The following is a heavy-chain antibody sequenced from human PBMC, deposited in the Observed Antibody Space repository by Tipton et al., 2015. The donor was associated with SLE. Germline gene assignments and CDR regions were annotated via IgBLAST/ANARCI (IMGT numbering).Heavy chain of an antibody. V-gene: IGHV4-39*07. J-gene: IGHJ4*02. CDR3: ARMVIAARQGCYFDY. CDR1: GGSITSGGHY. D-gene: IGHD6-6*01. CDR2: IYYSGST. Sequence: TLSLTCTISGGSITSGGHYWSWIRQPAGKGLEWIGSIYYSGSTYYNPSLQSRVTISVDTSKNQFSLKLSSVTAADTAVYYCARMVIAARQGCYFDYWGQGTLVTVSS.